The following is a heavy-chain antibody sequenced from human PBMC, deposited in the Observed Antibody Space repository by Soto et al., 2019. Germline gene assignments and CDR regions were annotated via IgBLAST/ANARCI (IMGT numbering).Heavy chain of an antibody. CDR2: ISWNGGSI. V-gene: IGHV3-9*01. J-gene: IGHJ6*02. CDR1: GFTFDDYA. CDR3: AKENVGWSGNSLYNYYGMDV. D-gene: IGHD3-3*01. Sequence: QPGGSLRLSCAASGFTFDDYAMHWVRQAPGKGLEWVSSISWNGGSIGYADSVKGRFTISRDNAKNSLYLQMNSLRGEDTALYYCAKENVGWSGNSLYNYYGMDVWGQGTTVTVSS.